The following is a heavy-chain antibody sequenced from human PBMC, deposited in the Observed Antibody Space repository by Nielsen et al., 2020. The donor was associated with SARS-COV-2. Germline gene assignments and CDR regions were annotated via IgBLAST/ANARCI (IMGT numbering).Heavy chain of an antibody. J-gene: IGHJ4*02. Sequence: GESLKISCAASGFTFNIYAMAWVRRAPGRGLQWVTGVSASGGSTYYTDSVKGRFSIARDNSKNTLFLQMHSLRAEDTAVYYCAKDSRDSSGYYYLKYWGQGTLVTVSS. CDR3: AKDSRDSSGYYYLKY. CDR2: VSASGGST. V-gene: IGHV3-23*01. CDR1: GFTFNIYA. D-gene: IGHD3-22*01.